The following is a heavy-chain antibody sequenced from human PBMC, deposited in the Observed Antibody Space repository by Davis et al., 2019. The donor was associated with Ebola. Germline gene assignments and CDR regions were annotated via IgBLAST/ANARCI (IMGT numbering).Heavy chain of an antibody. D-gene: IGHD6-13*01. CDR1: GGSFSGYY. CDR3: ALSGAAGYYWYFDL. Sequence: PSETLSLTCAVYGGSFSGYYWSWIRQPPGKGLEWIGEINHSGSTNYNPSLKSRVTISVDTSKNQFSLKLSSVTAADTAVYYCALSGAAGYYWYFDLWGRGTLVTVSS. CDR2: INHSGST. J-gene: IGHJ2*01. V-gene: IGHV4-34*01.